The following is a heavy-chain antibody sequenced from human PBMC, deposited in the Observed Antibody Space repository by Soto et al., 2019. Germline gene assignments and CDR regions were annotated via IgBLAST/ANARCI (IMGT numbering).Heavy chain of an antibody. V-gene: IGHV3-48*02. Sequence: RGPLSLSYAASGFTRSGYSMNWVRLAPGKGMEWISLLSISCSNICYSGSVKGRFTISRDNAKISLYLQMNSLRDEHTAVFYCAREEYRRGWHFDCWGQGTLVTVSS. D-gene: IGHD6-19*01. J-gene: IGHJ4*02. CDR2: LSISCSNI. CDR3: AREEYRRGWHFDC. CDR1: GFTRSGYS.